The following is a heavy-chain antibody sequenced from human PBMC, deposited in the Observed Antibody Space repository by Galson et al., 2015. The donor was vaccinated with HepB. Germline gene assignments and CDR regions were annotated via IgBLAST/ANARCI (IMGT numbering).Heavy chain of an antibody. V-gene: IGHV1-2*02. J-gene: IGHJ4*02. CDR2: INPNSGGT. D-gene: IGHD6-6*01. CDR3: AISEYSSSFFDY. CDR1: GYTFTGYY. Sequence: SVKVSCKASGYTFTGYYMHWVRQAPGQGLEWMGWINPNSGGTNYAQKFQGRVTMTRDTSISTAYMELSRLRSDDTAVYYCAISEYSSSFFDYWGQGTLVTVSS.